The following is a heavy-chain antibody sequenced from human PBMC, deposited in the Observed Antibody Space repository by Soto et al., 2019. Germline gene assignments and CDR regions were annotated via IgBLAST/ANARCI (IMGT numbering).Heavy chain of an antibody. J-gene: IGHJ1*01. V-gene: IGHV4-31*03. CDR1: GGSISSDNYY. D-gene: IGHD2-2*01. Sequence: QVQLRESGPGLVKPSQTLSLTCTVSGGSISSDNYYWNWIRQRPGKGLEWIGYIFENGYTYYNPSLKSRVTISQDTSKNQFFLNLTSVTAAATAVYFCARSIMPWGQGTLVTVSS. CDR3: ARSIMP. CDR2: IFENGYT.